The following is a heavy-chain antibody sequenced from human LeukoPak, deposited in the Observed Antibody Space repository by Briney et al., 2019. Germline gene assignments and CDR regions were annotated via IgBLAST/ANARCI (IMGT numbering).Heavy chain of an antibody. Sequence: GGSLRLSCAAPGFTLGSYGMHWVRQAPGKGLGWVAVIWYHGNTKDYVDSVKGRFTISRDSSQNNLYLQMNSLRAEDTAVYYCAREEDDTISTGYIHLWGKGTTVIVS. V-gene: IGHV3-33*01. CDR2: IWYHGNTK. CDR1: GFTLGSYG. J-gene: IGHJ6*03. CDR3: AREEDDTISTGYIHL. D-gene: IGHD3-3*01.